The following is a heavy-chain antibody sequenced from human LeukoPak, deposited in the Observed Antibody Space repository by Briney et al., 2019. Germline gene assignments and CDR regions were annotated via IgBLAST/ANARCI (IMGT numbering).Heavy chain of an antibody. D-gene: IGHD3-3*01. J-gene: IGHJ4*02. CDR3: ARENYDGESFDY. CDR2: INHSGST. Sequence: SETLSLTCAVYGGSFSGYYCSWIRHPPGKGLEWIGEINHSGSTNYNPSLKSRVTISVDTSKNQFSLKLSSVTAADTAVYYCARENYDGESFDYWGQGTLVTAPS. CDR1: GGSFSGYY. V-gene: IGHV4-34*01.